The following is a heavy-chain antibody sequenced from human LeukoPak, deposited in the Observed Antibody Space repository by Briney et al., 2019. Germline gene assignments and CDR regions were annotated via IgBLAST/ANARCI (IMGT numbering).Heavy chain of an antibody. CDR3: GKTTTGYSSGRNPAWPVDY. D-gene: IGHD6-19*01. V-gene: IGHV3-23*01. J-gene: IGHJ4*02. CDR1: GFTFSSYA. Sequence: GGSLRLSCTASGFTFSSYAMYWVRQAPGKGLEGVSGIFGSGGSAHYADSVKGRSTISRDNSQNTVYLQMNSLRAEDTAVYYCGKTTTGYSSGRNPAWPVDYWGQGTLVTVSS. CDR2: IFGSGGSA.